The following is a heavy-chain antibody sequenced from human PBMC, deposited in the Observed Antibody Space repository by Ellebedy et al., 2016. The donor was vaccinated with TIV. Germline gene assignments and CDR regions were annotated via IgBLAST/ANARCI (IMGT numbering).Heavy chain of an antibody. CDR1: GFTFNNYW. CDR2: IKQDGSEK. V-gene: IGHV3-7*04. Sequence: GESLKISXAASGFTFNNYWMTWVRQTPGKGLEWVANIKQDGSEKYYVDSVKGRFTISRDNAENSLFLQMNSLRAEDTAVYYCSRGYPIWVAYWGLGTLVTVSS. CDR3: SRGYPIWVAY. J-gene: IGHJ4*02. D-gene: IGHD7-27*01.